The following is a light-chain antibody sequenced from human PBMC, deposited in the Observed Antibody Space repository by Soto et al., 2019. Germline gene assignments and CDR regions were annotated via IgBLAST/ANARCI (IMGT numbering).Light chain of an antibody. CDR2: DAS. CDR3: HQYGSSPWT. J-gene: IGKJ1*01. CDR1: QSVYSSY. Sequence: EIMLTQSPGTRSLSPGERATLSCRASQSVYSSYLAWYQQRPGQAPRLRFYDASIRATGIPDRFSGSGSGTDFSLTISRLEPEDFAVYYCHQYGSSPWTFGQGTKVEIK. V-gene: IGKV3-20*01.